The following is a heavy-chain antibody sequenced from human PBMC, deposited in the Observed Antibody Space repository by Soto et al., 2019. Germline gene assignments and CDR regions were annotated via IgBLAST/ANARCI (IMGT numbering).Heavy chain of an antibody. CDR2: ISTYNGNP. Sequence: QIQLVQSGAEVKKPGASVKVSCKASGYIFTSQGISWVRQAPGQGLEWMGWISTYNGNPNYAQKLQGRVTMTTNTSTTTAFLELRSLTSADTAVSYCARGRTRALDYWGQGTPVIVSS. V-gene: IGHV1-18*01. D-gene: IGHD1-7*01. CDR1: GYIFTSQG. CDR3: ARGRTRALDY. J-gene: IGHJ4*02.